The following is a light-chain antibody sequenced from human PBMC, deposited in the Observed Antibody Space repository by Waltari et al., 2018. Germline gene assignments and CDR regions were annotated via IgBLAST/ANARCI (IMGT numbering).Light chain of an antibody. Sequence: QSVLTQPPSASGTPGQRVTISCSGSSSNIGSNVVNWYQQLPGTAPKLLIHRTNQRPSGVPDRFSGSKSGTSASLAISGLQSEDEADYHCGAWDASLNGYVFGTGTKVTVL. CDR3: GAWDASLNGYV. V-gene: IGLV1-44*01. J-gene: IGLJ1*01. CDR2: RTN. CDR1: SSNIGSNV.